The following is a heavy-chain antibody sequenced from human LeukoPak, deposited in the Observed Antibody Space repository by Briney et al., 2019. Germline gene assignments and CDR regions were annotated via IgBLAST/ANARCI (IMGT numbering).Heavy chain of an antibody. J-gene: IGHJ6*03. CDR1: GFTFSSYA. V-gene: IGHV3-23*01. CDR3: ARDEYSGSYYVPNYYYYYYMDV. Sequence: GGSLRLSCAASGFTFSSYAMSWVRQAPGKGLEWVSAISGSGGSTYYADSVKGRFTISRDNSKNTLYLQMNSLRAEDTAVYYCARDEYSGSYYVPNYYYYYYMDVWGKGTTVTISS. CDR2: ISGSGGST. D-gene: IGHD1-26*01.